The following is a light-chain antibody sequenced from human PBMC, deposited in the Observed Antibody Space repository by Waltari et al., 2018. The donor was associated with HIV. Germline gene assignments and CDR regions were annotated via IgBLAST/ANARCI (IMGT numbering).Light chain of an antibody. J-gene: IGLJ1*01. CDR3: CSYSDRRIYV. CDR1: SSDVGNYDL. V-gene: IGLV2-23*02. CDR2: EVN. Sequence: QSALTQPASVSGSLGQSITISCTGTSSDVGNYDLVSWYQQHPGKAPKIIIYEVNKRPPGASNRMSASKSGNTASLTISGLQAEDEADYYCCSYSDRRIYVFGSGTRVSAL.